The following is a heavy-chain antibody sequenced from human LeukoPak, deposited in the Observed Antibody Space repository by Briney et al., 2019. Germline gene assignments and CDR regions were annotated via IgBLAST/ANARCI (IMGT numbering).Heavy chain of an antibody. CDR1: GFTFSSYW. CDR3: ARDPSGYSSGWYRSKHDY. D-gene: IGHD6-19*01. Sequence: PGGSLRLSCAASGFTFSSYWMSWVRQAPGKGLEWVANIKQDGSDKYYVDSVKGRFTISRDNAKNSLYLQMNSLRAEDTAVYYCARDPSGYSSGWYRSKHDYWGQGTLVTVSS. V-gene: IGHV3-7*01. J-gene: IGHJ4*02. CDR2: IKQDGSDK.